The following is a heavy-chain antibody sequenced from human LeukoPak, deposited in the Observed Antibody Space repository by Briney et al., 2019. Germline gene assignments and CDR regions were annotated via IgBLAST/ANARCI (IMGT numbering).Heavy chain of an antibody. CDR2: IYGAGAA. CDR3: VSSTGQQLIPYDY. D-gene: IGHD6-13*01. J-gene: IGHJ4*02. V-gene: IGHV3-66*02. CDR1: GINVSANY. Sequence: PGGSLRLSCAASGINVSANYMTWIRQAPGKGLDWVSLIYGAGAAYYAESVRGRFIISRDNSKNTLFLQMNSLRAEDTAVYYCVSSTGQQLIPYDYWGQGTHVAVSS.